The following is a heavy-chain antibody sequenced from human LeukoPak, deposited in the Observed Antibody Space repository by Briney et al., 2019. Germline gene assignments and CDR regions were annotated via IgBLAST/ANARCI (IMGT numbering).Heavy chain of an antibody. J-gene: IGHJ4*02. CDR3: TRDPTSVADRGDY. CDR2: IYSDGRT. V-gene: IGHV3-53*01. D-gene: IGHD6-19*01. Sequence: PEGSLKISCAASGFTVSTNYFSWVRQAPGKGLEWVSSIYSDGRTYYADSVKGRFTISRDNFKNSVYLQMNSLRAEDTAVYYCTRDPTSVADRGDYWGQGTLVTVSS. CDR1: GFTVSTNY.